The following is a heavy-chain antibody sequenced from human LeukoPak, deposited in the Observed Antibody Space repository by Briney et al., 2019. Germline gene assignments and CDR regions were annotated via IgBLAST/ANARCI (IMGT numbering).Heavy chain of an antibody. CDR1: GFTFSDSH. Sequence: GGSLRLSCTTSGFTFSDSHMTWIRQAPGKGLEWVSYITSGTVIIYYADSVKGRFTVSRDNAKNSLYLQMNSLRAEDTAVYYCARGEVKVDYWGQGTLVTVSS. CDR3: ARGEVKVDY. J-gene: IGHJ4*02. V-gene: IGHV3-11*04. D-gene: IGHD1-26*01. CDR2: ITSGTVII.